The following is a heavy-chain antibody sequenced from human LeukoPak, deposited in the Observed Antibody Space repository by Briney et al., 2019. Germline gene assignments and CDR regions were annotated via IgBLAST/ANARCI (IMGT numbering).Heavy chain of an antibody. Sequence: GVLRLSCAASGFTVSSNYMSWVRQAPGKGLEWVSVIYSGGSTYYADSVKGRFTISRDNSKNTLYLQMNSLRAEDTAVYYCAPSASSGNAFDIWGQGTMVTVSS. CDR3: APSASSGNAFDI. D-gene: IGHD1-26*01. CDR1: GFTVSSNY. J-gene: IGHJ3*02. V-gene: IGHV3-53*05. CDR2: IYSGGST.